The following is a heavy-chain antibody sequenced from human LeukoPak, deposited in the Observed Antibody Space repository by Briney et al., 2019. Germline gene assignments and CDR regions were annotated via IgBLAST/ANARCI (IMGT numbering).Heavy chain of an antibody. CDR2: ISGSGGST. D-gene: IGHD1-1*01. J-gene: IGHJ4*02. Sequence: GGSLRLSCAASGFTFSSYAMSWVRQAPGKGLEWVSAISGSGGSTYYADSVKGRFTISRDNSKNTLYLQMNSLRAEDTAVYYCARDEKYSPAGFWGQGTLVTVSS. CDR3: ARDEKYSPAGF. CDR1: GFTFSSYA. V-gene: IGHV3-23*01.